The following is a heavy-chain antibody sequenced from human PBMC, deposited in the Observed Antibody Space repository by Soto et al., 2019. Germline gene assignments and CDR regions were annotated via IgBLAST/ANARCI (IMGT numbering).Heavy chain of an antibody. J-gene: IGHJ4*02. CDR1: GFTFSSYG. D-gene: IGHD2-2*03. CDR3: AKVGIGMFSHKHHFDH. CDR2: IWYDGSNK. Sequence: PGGSLRLSCAASGFTFSSYGMHWVRQAPGKGLEWVAVIWYDGSNKYYADSVKGRFTISRDNSKNTLYLQMNNLRAEDTAVYYCAKVGIGMFSHKHHFDHWGQGTQVTVSS. V-gene: IGHV3-33*06.